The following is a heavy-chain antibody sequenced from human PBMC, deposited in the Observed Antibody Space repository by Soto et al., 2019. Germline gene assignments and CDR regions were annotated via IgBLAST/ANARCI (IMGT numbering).Heavy chain of an antibody. J-gene: IGHJ3*02. CDR2: INPNSGST. CDR3: ARYCSSVSCYDEI. D-gene: IGHD2-15*01. V-gene: IGHV1-2*02. Sequence: RASVKVSCKASGYTFTGYYIHWVRQAPGQGLEWMGWINPNSGSTNFAQKFQGRVTMTKDTSISTTYMDLSRLRSDDTAVYYCARYCSSVSCYDEIWGQGTMVTVSS. CDR1: GYTFTGYY.